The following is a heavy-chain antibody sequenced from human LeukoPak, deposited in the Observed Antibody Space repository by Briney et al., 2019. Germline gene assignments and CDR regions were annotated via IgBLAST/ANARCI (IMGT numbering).Heavy chain of an antibody. V-gene: IGHV3-21*01. CDR1: GFTFKSYT. J-gene: IGHJ6*02. CDR3: ARDFGRTSDWQPRLYYGMDV. Sequence: GGSLRLSCAASGFTFKSYTMNWVRQAPGKGLEWVSSITSSLSNISYADSVKGRFTISRDNAKNSLSLQMNSLRAEDTAVYYCARDFGRTSDWQPRLYYGMDVWGQGTTVTVSS. D-gene: IGHD2-2*01. CDR2: ITSSLSNI.